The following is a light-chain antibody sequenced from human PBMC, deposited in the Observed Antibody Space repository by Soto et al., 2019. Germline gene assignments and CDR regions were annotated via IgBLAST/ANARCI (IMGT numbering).Light chain of an antibody. J-gene: IGKJ4*01. V-gene: IGKV3D-11*02. CDR1: LSVSSS. Sequence: IVVTQSPATLSLSPGERANLSCRASLSVSSSLAWYPQKPGPAPGPLIYDASTRATGIPARFRGSGPAPDCTLAISSLEPEDFAVYYCQQRSNWQGATCGGGTKVDIK. CDR3: QQRSNWQGAT. CDR2: DAS.